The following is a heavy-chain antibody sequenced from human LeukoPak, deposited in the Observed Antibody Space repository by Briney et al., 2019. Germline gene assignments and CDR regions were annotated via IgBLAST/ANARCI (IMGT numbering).Heavy chain of an antibody. J-gene: IGHJ4*02. CDR2: INSDGSST. CDR3: AKDLRLGYGSGSYRSDY. V-gene: IGHV3-74*01. CDR1: GFTFSSSW. Sequence: GGSLRLSCAASGFTFSSSWMHWVRQAPGKGLVWVSRINSDGSSTSHADSVKGRFTISRDNSKNTLYLQMNSLRAEDTAVYYCAKDLRLGYGSGSYRSDYWGQGTLVTVSS. D-gene: IGHD3-10*01.